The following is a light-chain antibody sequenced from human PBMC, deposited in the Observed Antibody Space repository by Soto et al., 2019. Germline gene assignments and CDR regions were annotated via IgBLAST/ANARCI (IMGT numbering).Light chain of an antibody. Sequence: EIVLTQSPGTLSLSPGERATLSCRASQSVSSSYLAWYQQKPGQAPRLLIYVASTRATGIPDRFSGSGSGTDFTLTIGRLEPEDFAVYYCQQYGSSGTFGQGTKVDI. CDR1: QSVSSSY. CDR3: QQYGSSGT. J-gene: IGKJ1*01. CDR2: VAS. V-gene: IGKV3-20*01.